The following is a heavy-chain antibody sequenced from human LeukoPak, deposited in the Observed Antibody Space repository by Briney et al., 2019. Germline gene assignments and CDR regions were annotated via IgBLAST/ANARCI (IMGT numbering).Heavy chain of an antibody. CDR3: ARSGPHDYGDYAGGDY. D-gene: IGHD4-17*01. CDR1: GYTFSSYY. J-gene: IGHJ4*02. Sequence: GASVKVSCKASGYTFSSYYIHWVRQAPGQGLEWMGIINPSGGSTRSTQKFQGRVTMTRDTSTSTVYMELSSLRSEDTAVYYCARSGPHDYGDYAGGDYWSQGTLVTVSS. CDR2: INPSGGST. V-gene: IGHV1-46*01.